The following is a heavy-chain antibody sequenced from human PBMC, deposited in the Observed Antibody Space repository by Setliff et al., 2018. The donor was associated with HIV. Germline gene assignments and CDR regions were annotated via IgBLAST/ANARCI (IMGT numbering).Heavy chain of an antibody. CDR3: AKEGGSERMPFSYYYMDV. CDR2: ISWDGATT. D-gene: IGHD3-10*01. V-gene: IGHV3-43*01. CDR1: GFTFTGYW. J-gene: IGHJ6*03. Sequence: TGESLRLSCAASGFTFTGYWMSWVRQVPGKGLEWVALISWDGATTNYADSVKGRFTISRDSSKNSLYLQMNSLRTEDTALYYCAKEGGSERMPFSYYYMDVWGKGTTVTVSS.